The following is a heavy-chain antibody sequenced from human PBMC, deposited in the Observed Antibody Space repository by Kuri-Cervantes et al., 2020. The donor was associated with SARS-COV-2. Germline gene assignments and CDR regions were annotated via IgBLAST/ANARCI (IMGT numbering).Heavy chain of an antibody. D-gene: IGHD3-16*01. CDR2: ISTDGNNR. J-gene: IGHJ6*02. V-gene: IGHV3-30*18. CDR3: AKMGDNHSKGDYSNEV. Sequence: GESLKISCEASGLSFSSFPMHWVRLAPGKGLEWVALISTDGNNRYYVDFLKGRFTISRDNSKNTLHLDMNSLRPEDTGVYYCAKMGDNHSKGDYSNEVWGQGITVTVSS. CDR1: GLSFSSFP.